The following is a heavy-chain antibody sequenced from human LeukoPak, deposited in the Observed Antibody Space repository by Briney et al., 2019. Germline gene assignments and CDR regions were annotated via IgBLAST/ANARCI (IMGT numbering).Heavy chain of an antibody. D-gene: IGHD3-10*01. Sequence: PSEILSLTCTVSGGSISSYYWSWIRQPAGKGLEWIGRIYASGSTNYNPSLKSRVTMSVDTSKNQFSLKLSSVTAAHTAVYYCARDSPVRGVIIYWGQGTLVNVSS. CDR2: IYASGST. V-gene: IGHV4-4*07. CDR1: GGSISSYY. J-gene: IGHJ4*02. CDR3: ARDSPVRGVIIY.